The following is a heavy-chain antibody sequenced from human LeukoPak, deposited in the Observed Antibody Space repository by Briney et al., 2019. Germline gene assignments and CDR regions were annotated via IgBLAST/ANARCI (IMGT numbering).Heavy chain of an antibody. J-gene: IGHJ4*02. CDR1: GFTSYTFA. D-gene: IGHD4-23*01. CDR2: ISGSGGST. Sequence: GGSLRLSCVASGFTSYTFAMSWVRQAPGKGLEWVSAISGSGGSTYYADSVKGRFTISRDNSKNTLYLQMNSLRAEDTAVYYCAKDGKIVYWGQGTLVTVSS. CDR3: AKDGKIVY. V-gene: IGHV3-23*01.